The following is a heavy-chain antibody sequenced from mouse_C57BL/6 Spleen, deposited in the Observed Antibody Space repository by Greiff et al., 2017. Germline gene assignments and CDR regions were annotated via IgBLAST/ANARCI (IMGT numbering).Heavy chain of an antibody. Sequence: QVTLKEFGAELMKPGASVKLSCKATGYKFTGYWIEWVKQRPGHGLEWIGEILPGSGSTNYNEKFKGKATFTADTSSNTAYMQLSSLTKEDSAIYYCARSGAYYSNYGDFDFWGQGTTLTVSS. CDR1: GYKFTGYW. CDR2: ILPGSGST. CDR3: ARSGAYYSNYGDFDF. V-gene: IGHV1-9*01. J-gene: IGHJ2*01. D-gene: IGHD2-5*01.